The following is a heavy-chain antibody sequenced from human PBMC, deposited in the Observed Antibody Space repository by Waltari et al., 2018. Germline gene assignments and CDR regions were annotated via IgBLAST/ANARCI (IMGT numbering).Heavy chain of an antibody. V-gene: IGHV3-72*01. J-gene: IGHJ4*02. CDR1: GFTFSGHY. D-gene: IGHD2-2*02. CDR2: SMNTGNTYTT. Sequence: EVQLVESGGGLVQPGGSLRLSCAASGFTFSGHYMDWFRQVPGKGPEWVGHSMNTGNTYTTEDAASVKGRFTISRDGSTNSLYLQMNSLKTEDTAVYYCAVDLGGLYCSVTSCYTNWGKGTLVTVSS. CDR3: AVDLGGLYCSVTSCYTN.